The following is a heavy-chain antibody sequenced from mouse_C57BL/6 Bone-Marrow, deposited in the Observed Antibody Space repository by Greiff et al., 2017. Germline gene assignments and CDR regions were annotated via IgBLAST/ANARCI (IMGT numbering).Heavy chain of an antibody. Sequence: EVKLVESGGGLVKPGGSLKLSCAASGFTFSSYAMSWVRQTPEKRLEWVATISDGGSYTYYPDNVKGRFTIARDNAKNNRYLQMSHLKSEDTAMYYCARDSRRYWYFDVWGTGTTVTVSS. V-gene: IGHV5-4*01. J-gene: IGHJ1*03. CDR3: ARDSRRYWYFDV. CDR1: GFTFSSYA. CDR2: ISDGGSYT. D-gene: IGHD1-1*01.